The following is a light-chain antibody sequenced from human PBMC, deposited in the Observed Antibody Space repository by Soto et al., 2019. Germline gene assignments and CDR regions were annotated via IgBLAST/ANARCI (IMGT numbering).Light chain of an antibody. CDR1: SSDVGGYNY. Sequence: QSALTQPPSASGSPGQSVTISCTGTSSDVGGYNYVSWYQQHPGKAPKLMIYEVSKRPSGVPDRFSGSKSGNTASLTVSGLPAEDEADYYCSSSAGSNNFPYVFGTGTKVTVL. CDR2: EVS. J-gene: IGLJ1*01. CDR3: SSSAGSNNFPYV. V-gene: IGLV2-8*01.